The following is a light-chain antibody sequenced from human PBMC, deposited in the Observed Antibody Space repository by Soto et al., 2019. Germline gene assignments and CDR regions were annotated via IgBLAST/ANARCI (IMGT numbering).Light chain of an antibody. Sequence: EIVMTQSRAFLSVSPGERVILSCRASQSVFSNLAWYQQKPGPAPRLLIYSASARVTGIPARFSGSGSGTEFTLTISSLQSEDFAVYYCQQYHNWPPLTFGGGTKVEIK. CDR2: SAS. J-gene: IGKJ4*01. CDR1: QSVFSN. V-gene: IGKV3-15*01. CDR3: QQYHNWPPLT.